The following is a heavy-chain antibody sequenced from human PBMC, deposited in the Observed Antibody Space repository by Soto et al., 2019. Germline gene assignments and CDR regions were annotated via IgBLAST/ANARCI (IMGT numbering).Heavy chain of an antibody. Sequence: SQTLSLTCAVSGDSVTGNSVAWNWIRQSPSRGLEWLGRTYYRSNWHNNYAVSVKSRITINPDTAKNQISLQLNSVPPEDAAVYYCSRIDSRGWPTDSFDFWCLGTFLTGSS. CDR3: SRIDSRGWPTDSFDF. CDR2: TYYRSNWHN. D-gene: IGHD3-22*01. V-gene: IGHV6-1*01. J-gene: IGHJ4*02. CDR1: GDSVTGNSVA.